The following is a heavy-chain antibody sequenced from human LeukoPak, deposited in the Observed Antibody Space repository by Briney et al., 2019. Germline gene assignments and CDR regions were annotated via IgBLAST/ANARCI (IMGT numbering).Heavy chain of an antibody. CDR3: ARIIRQHLTDYYYYGMDV. CDR2: IYPGDSDT. D-gene: IGHD6-13*01. J-gene: IGHJ6*02. CDR1: GYSFTSYW. Sequence: GESLKISCKGSGYSFTSYWIGWVRQMPGKGLEWMGIIYPGDSDTRYSPSFQGQVTISADKSISTAYLQWSSLKASDTAMYYCARIIRQHLTDYYYYGMDVWGQGTTVTVSS. V-gene: IGHV5-51*01.